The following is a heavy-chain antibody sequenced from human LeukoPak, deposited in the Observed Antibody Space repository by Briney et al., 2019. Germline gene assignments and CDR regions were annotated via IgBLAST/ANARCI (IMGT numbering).Heavy chain of an antibody. CDR3: ARHDYGDYNWFDP. CDR1: GGSFSNYY. D-gene: IGHD4-17*01. Sequence: SETLSLTCAVYGGSFSNYYWSWIRQPPGKGLEWIGEINHSGSTNYNPSLKSRVTISVDTSKNQFSLKLNSVTAADTAVYYCARHDYGDYNWFDPWGQGTLVTVSS. CDR2: INHSGST. V-gene: IGHV4-34*01. J-gene: IGHJ5*02.